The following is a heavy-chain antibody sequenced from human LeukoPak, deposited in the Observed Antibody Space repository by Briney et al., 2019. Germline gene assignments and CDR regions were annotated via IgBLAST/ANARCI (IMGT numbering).Heavy chain of an antibody. CDR3: ARGQGLAS. CDR1: GFTFSSYW. V-gene: IGHV3-7*01. CDR2: IKQDGGVK. J-gene: IGHJ5*02. D-gene: IGHD6-19*01. Sequence: PGGSLRLSCAASGFTFSSYWMTWVRQAPGKGLEWVANIKQDGGVKYYVDSVKGRFTISRDNAKNSLYLQMNSLRVEGTAVYYCARGQGLASWGQGTLVTVSS.